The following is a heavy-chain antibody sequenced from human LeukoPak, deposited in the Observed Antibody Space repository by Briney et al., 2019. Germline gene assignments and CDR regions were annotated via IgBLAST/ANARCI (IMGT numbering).Heavy chain of an antibody. J-gene: IGHJ6*03. CDR3: ARTVVVVPAAISLHYYYYMDV. Sequence: ASVKVSCKVSGYTLTEVSMHWLRQAPGKGLEWMGGFDPEDGETIYAQKFQGRVTMTEDTSTDTAYMELSSLRSEDTAVYYCARTVVVVPAAISLHYYYYMDVWGKGTTVTVSS. CDR1: GYTLTEVS. D-gene: IGHD2-2*01. V-gene: IGHV1-24*01. CDR2: FDPEDGET.